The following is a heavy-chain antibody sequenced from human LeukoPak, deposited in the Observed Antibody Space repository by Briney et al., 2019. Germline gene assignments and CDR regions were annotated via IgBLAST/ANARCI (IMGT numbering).Heavy chain of an antibody. CDR1: GGTFSSYA. CDR2: IIPIFGTA. V-gene: IGHV1-69*13. Sequence: SVKVSCKASGGTFSSYAISWVRQAPGQGLEWMGGIIPIFGTANYAQKFQGRVMITADESTSTAYMELSSLRSEDTAVYYCAGSDIVATTFDYWGQGTLVTVSS. D-gene: IGHD5-12*01. CDR3: AGSDIVATTFDY. J-gene: IGHJ4*02.